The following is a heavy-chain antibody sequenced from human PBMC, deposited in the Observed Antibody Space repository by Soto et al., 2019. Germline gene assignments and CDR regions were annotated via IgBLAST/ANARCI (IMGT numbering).Heavy chain of an antibody. V-gene: IGHV5-51*01. CDR2: IYPGDSDT. Sequence: PGESLKISCKVSGYRFTSYWIGCVRQMPGKGLEWMGIIYPGDSDTRYSPSFQGQVTISADKSISTAYLQWSSLKASDTAMYYCARRAQDIVVVPAATRYYYYYMDVWGKGTTVTVSS. J-gene: IGHJ6*03. D-gene: IGHD2-2*01. CDR1: GYRFTSYW. CDR3: ARRAQDIVVVPAATRYYYYYMDV.